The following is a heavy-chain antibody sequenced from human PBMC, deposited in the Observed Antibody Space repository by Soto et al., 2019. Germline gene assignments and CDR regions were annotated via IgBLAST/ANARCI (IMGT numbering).Heavy chain of an antibody. J-gene: IGHJ4*02. D-gene: IGHD6-6*01. CDR2: IKQDGNEK. CDR1: GFTFSSYW. V-gene: IGHV3-7*05. CDR3: ARVASLAVFY. Sequence: PGVSLRLSCADSGFTFSSYWMSWVRQAPGKGLEWVANIKQDGNEKYYVDSVKGRFTISRDNAKNSLYLQMNSLRAEDTAVYYCARVASLAVFYWGQGTLVTVSS.